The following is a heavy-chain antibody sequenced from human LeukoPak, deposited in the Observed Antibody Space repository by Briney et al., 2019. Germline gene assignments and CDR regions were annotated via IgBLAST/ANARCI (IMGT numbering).Heavy chain of an antibody. CDR1: GGSFSGYY. Sequence: SETLSLTCAVYGGSFSGYYWSWIRQPPGKGLEWIGEINHSGSTNYNPSLKSRVTISEDTSENQFSLKLSSVTAADTAVYYCARGLLLYCSSTSCYLLEDRFDPRGQGTLVTVSS. D-gene: IGHD2-2*01. CDR2: INHSGST. CDR3: ARGLLLYCSSTSCYLLEDRFDP. V-gene: IGHV4-34*01. J-gene: IGHJ5*02.